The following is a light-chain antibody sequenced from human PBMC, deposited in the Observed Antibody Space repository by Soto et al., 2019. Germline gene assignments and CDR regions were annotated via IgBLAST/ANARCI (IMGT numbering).Light chain of an antibody. Sequence: DIQMTQSPSSLSASVGDRVTITCRASQSISRWLAWYQQKPGKAPKILISDASILENGVPSRFSGTGSGTEFTLTISNLQPDDFATYFCQQYNSFSLITFGQGTRLEI. J-gene: IGKJ5*01. V-gene: IGKV1-5*01. CDR2: DAS. CDR1: QSISRW. CDR3: QQYNSFSLIT.